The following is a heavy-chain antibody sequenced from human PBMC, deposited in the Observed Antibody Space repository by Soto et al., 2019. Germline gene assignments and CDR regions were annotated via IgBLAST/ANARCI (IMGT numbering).Heavy chain of an antibody. Sequence: QVHLEESGGGVVQPGTSLRLSCVASGFTFSSYGMHWVRQAPGKGLEWVAVIPNTENKKYYADSVKGRFTISRDNSQNTLFLQMDSLMSEDTAMYYCARTEGGGVRGALDIWGQGTMVTVS. D-gene: IGHD3-16*01. CDR1: GFTFSSYG. CDR2: IPNTENKK. V-gene: IGHV3-30-3*01. CDR3: ARTEGGGVRGALDI. J-gene: IGHJ3*02.